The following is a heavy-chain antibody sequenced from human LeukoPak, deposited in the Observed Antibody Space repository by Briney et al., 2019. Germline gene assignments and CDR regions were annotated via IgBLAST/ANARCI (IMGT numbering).Heavy chain of an antibody. CDR2: ISGNGVYI. J-gene: IGHJ3*02. V-gene: IGHV3-21*01. CDR1: GFSFSSYS. D-gene: IGHD2-2*02. Sequence: GGSLRLSCAASGFSFSSYSMNWVRQAPGKGLEWVSSISGNGVYIFYADSVKGRFTISRDNAQNSLYLQMNSLRGEDTAVYYCARVRGGYCSGTSCYNAFDIWGQGTMVTVSS. CDR3: ARVRGGYCSGTSCYNAFDI.